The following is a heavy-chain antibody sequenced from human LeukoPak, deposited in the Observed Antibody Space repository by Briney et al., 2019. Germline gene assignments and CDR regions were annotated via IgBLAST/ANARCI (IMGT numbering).Heavy chain of an antibody. CDR2: ISGSGGST. Sequence: QTGGSLRLSCAASGFTFSSYAMSWVRQAPGKGLEWVSAISGSGGSTYYADSVKGRFTISRDNSKNTLYLQMNSLRAEDTAVYYCARLQFGYCSSTSCTGGFDYWGQGTLVTVSS. CDR3: ARLQFGYCSSTSCTGGFDY. J-gene: IGHJ4*02. CDR1: GFTFSSYA. V-gene: IGHV3-23*01. D-gene: IGHD2-2*03.